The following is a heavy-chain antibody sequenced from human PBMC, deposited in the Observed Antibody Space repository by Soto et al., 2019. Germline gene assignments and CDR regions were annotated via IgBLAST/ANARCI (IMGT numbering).Heavy chain of an antibody. CDR2: ISYDGSNK. J-gene: IGHJ4*02. Sequence: GGSLRLSCAASGFTFSSYAMHWVRQAPGKGLEWVAVISYDGSNKYYADSVKGRFTISRDNSKNTLYLQMNSLRAEHTAAYYGARGWLQFYYFDDWGQVTLVIVSS. D-gene: IGHD5-12*01. V-gene: IGHV3-30-3*01. CDR1: GFTFSSYA. CDR3: ARGWLQFYYFDD.